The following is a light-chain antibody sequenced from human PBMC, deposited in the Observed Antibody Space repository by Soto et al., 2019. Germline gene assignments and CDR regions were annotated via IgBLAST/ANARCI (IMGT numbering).Light chain of an antibody. CDR1: QGINGW. V-gene: IGKV1-12*01. CDR2: VAS. J-gene: IGKJ2*01. Sequence: DIQMTQSPSSVSASVGDTVTITCRASQGINGWLSWYQQKPGEAPTLLISVASRVHTVGPSRFSGSGSGTEFTLTISSLQPEDFATDYCQQAYRFPNPFCQGTNLEIK. CDR3: QQAYRFPNP.